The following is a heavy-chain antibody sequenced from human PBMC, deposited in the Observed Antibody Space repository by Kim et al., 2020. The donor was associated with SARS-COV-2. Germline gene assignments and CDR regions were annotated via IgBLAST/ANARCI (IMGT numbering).Heavy chain of an antibody. V-gene: IGHV3-30*18. D-gene: IGHD6-19*01. J-gene: IGHJ4*02. Sequence: GGSLRLSCAASGFTFSSYGMHWVRQAPGKGLEWVAVISYDGSNKYYADSVKGRFTISRDNSKNTLYLQMNSLRAEHTAVYYCAKGLGWYSSGWNGGPFDYWGQGTLVTVSS. CDR2: ISYDGSNK. CDR3: AKGLGWYSSGWNGGPFDY. CDR1: GFTFSSYG.